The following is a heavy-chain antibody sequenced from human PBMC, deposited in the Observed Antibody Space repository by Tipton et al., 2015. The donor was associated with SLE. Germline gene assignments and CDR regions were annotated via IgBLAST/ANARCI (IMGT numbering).Heavy chain of an antibody. D-gene: IGHD6-25*01. CDR1: GFTFSSYG. Sequence: SLRLSCAASGFTFSSYGMHWVRQAPGKGLEWVAVISYDGSNKYYADSVKGRFTISRDNSKNTLYLQMNSLRAEDTAVYYCARDRSGWGFDYWGQGTLVTVSS. CDR2: ISYDGSNK. CDR3: ARDRSGWGFDY. J-gene: IGHJ4*02. V-gene: IGHV3-30*03.